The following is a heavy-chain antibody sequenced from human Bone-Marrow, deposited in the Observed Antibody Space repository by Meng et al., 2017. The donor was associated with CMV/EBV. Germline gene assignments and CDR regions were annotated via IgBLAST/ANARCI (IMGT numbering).Heavy chain of an antibody. CDR3: ARDLVVAGGYFDY. J-gene: IGHJ4*02. CDR1: GGSISSYS. D-gene: IGHD6-19*01. CDR2: IYTSGST. V-gene: IGHV4-4*07. Sequence: TVSGGSISSYSWSWIRQPARKELEWIRRIYTSGSTSNNPSLKSRVTMSVDTSKNQFSLKLSSVTAADTAVYYCARDLVVAGGYFDYWGQGTLVTVSS.